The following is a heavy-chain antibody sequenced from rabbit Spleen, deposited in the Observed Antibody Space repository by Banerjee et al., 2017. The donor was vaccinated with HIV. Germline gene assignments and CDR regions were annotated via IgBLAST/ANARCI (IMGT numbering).Heavy chain of an antibody. J-gene: IGHJ4*01. CDR3: ARTHGTGSNDRRYFNL. D-gene: IGHD3-1*01. Sequence: QEQLVESRGGLVKPGGTLTLTCTVSGFSFSSNWICWVRQAPGKGLEWIACIDTSNGDTDYANWPKGRFTISKTSSTTVTLQMTSLTAADTATYFCARTHGTGSNDRRYFNLWGPGTLVTVS. CDR2: IDTSNGDT. CDR1: GFSFSSNW. V-gene: IGHV1S45*01.